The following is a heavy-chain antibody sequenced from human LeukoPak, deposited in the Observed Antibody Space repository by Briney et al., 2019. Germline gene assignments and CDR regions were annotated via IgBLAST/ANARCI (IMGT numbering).Heavy chain of an antibody. V-gene: IGHV4-4*02. Sequence: SGTLSLTCAVSSGSIFSSNWWSWVRQPPGKGLEWIGQIFHSGSTSYSPSLKSRVTISVDKSKNQFSLRLTSVTAADTAVYYCAREEALGSGSFDYWGQGTLVTVSS. CDR2: IFHSGST. J-gene: IGHJ4*02. CDR1: SGSIFSSNW. CDR3: AREEALGSGSFDY. D-gene: IGHD1-26*01.